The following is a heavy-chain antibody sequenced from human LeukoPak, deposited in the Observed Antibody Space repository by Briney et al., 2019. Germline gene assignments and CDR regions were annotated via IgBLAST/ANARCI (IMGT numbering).Heavy chain of an antibody. D-gene: IGHD1-26*01. CDR1: GYSISNGFY. V-gene: IGHV4-38-2*02. CDR3: AKDIWSGSFDFYFDY. J-gene: IGHJ4*02. CDR2: VYHTGST. Sequence: SETLFLTCTVSGYSISNGFYWAWIRQPPGKGLEWIGSVYHTGSTYSNPSLKSRVTISVDTSKNQFSLSLTSVTAADTALYYCAKDIWSGSFDFYFDYWGQGTLVTVSS.